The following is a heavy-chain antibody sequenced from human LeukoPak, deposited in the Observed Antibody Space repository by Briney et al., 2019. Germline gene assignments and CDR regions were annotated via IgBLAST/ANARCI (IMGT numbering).Heavy chain of an antibody. J-gene: IGHJ4*02. CDR3: ARGPTYGRTFDY. D-gene: IGHD4-17*01. Sequence: SETLSLTCAVYGGSFSGYYWGWIRQPPGKGLEWIGEINHSGSTNYNPSLKSRVTISVDTSKNQFSLKLSSVTAADTAVYYCARGPTYGRTFDYWGQGTLVTVSS. CDR2: INHSGST. CDR1: GGSFSGYY. V-gene: IGHV4-34*01.